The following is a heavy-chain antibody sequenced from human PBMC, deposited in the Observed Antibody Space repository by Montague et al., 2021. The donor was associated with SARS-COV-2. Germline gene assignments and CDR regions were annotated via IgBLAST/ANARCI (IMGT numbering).Heavy chain of an antibody. Sequence: SETLSLTCTVSGGSVSSRSYYWGWIRQPPGKGLEWIGTIFYTGNTYYNPSLKSRITISIDRSKNQFSLKLTSVTAADTSLNYCARHPGSPKDAFDIWGQGTMVTVSS. CDR2: IFYTGNT. CDR1: GGSVSSRSYY. V-gene: IGHV4-39*01. CDR3: ARHPGSPKDAFDI. J-gene: IGHJ3*02.